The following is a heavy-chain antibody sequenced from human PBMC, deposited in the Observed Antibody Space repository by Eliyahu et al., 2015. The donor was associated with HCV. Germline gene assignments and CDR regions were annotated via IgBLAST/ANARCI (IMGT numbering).Heavy chain of an antibody. CDR1: GFSFRTYG. CDR2: IWFDGSIQ. J-gene: IGHJ2*01. Sequence: QVQLVESGGGVVQPGRSLRLSCAASGFSFRTYGIHWVRQAPGKGLEWVAIIWFDGSIQYYGDSVKGRFTVSRDNSNNTVYLQMHRLGAEDTAVYYCVREGGTYSSSVYWYFDLWGRGTPVTVSS. V-gene: IGHV3-33*01. D-gene: IGHD6-6*01. CDR3: VREGGTYSSSVYWYFDL.